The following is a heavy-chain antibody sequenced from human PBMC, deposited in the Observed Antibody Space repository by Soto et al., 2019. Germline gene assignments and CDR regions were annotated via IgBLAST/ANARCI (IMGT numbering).Heavy chain of an antibody. CDR1: GFTFSSFG. CDR2: ISYDGSNK. Sequence: PGGSLSLSCAASGFTFSSFGIHWVRQAPGKGLEWVAVISYDGSNKYYSDSVKGRFTISRDNSKNTLFLQMNSLRAEDTAVYYCAKSRYRSAYYSSEDFWGQGTLVTVSS. CDR3: AKSRYRSAYYSSEDF. J-gene: IGHJ4*02. V-gene: IGHV3-30*18. D-gene: IGHD3-22*01.